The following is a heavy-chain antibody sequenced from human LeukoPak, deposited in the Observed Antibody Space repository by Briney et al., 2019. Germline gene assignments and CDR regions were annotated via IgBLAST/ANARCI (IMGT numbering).Heavy chain of an antibody. CDR2: ISYDGNNK. J-gene: IGHJ4*02. V-gene: IGHV3-30-3*01. Sequence: GRSLRLSCAASGFTFSSYAMHWVRQAPGKGLEWVAVISYDGNNKYYADSVKGRFTISRDTSKNTLYLQMNSLRVEDTAVYYCARDLKDFYYDSSGYHSFFDYWGQGTLVAVSS. CDR3: ARDLKDFYYDSSGYHSFFDY. CDR1: GFTFSSYA. D-gene: IGHD3-22*01.